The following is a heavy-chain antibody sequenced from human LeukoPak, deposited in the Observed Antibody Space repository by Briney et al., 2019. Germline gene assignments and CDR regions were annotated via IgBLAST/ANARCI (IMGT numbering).Heavy chain of an antibody. V-gene: IGHV1-69*04. CDR2: ILPMSGIP. Sequence: ASVKVSCKASGGTFSNDAISWVRQAPGQGLEWMGRILPMSGIPNYAQKFQGRVTIAADKSTRTAYMELSSLRSEDTAVYYCARGGGSYSDDAFDIWGQGTMVTVSS. D-gene: IGHD1-26*01. CDR3: ARGGGSYSDDAFDI. CDR1: GGTFSNDA. J-gene: IGHJ3*02.